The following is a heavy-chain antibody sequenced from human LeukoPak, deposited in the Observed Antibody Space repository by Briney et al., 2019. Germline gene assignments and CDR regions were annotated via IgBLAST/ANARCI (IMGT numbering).Heavy chain of an antibody. CDR2: IGASGSST. CDR1: DFLFSSYA. V-gene: IGHV3-23*01. J-gene: IGHJ3*02. CDR3: ARGLSSVNDAFDI. D-gene: IGHD3-10*01. Sequence: GESLRLSCAASDFLFSSYAMNWVRQAPGKGLEWVSVIGASGSSTYYADSVKGRFTISRGNSKTTLYLQMNSLRAEDTAVYYCARGLSSVNDAFDIWGQGTMVTVSS.